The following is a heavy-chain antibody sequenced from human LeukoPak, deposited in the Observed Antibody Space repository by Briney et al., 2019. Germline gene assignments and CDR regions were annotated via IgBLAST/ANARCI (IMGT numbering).Heavy chain of an antibody. Sequence: SETLSLTCTVSGGSISSNSYYWGWIRQPPGKGLEWIGSIYYSGSTYYNPSLKSRVTISVDTSKNQFSLKLSSVTAADTAVYYCARRESSGWYSVFDYWGQGTLVTVSP. CDR1: GGSISSNSYY. V-gene: IGHV4-39*01. CDR2: IYYSGST. J-gene: IGHJ4*02. CDR3: ARRESSGWYSVFDY. D-gene: IGHD6-19*01.